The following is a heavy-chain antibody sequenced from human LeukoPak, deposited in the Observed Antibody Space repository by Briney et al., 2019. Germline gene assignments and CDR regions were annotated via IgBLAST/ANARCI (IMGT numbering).Heavy chain of an antibody. J-gene: IGHJ6*03. CDR1: GFTFSSYA. CDR2: IGDDGSNK. D-gene: IGHD3-16*01. CDR3: AKDGPTGESWDYYYMDV. V-gene: IGHV3-30*02. Sequence: GGSLILSCAASGFTFSSYAMSWVRQAPGKGLEWVAFIGDDGSNKYYADSVKGRFTISRDNSKNTLYLQMNSLRAEDTAVYYCAKDGPTGESWDYYYMDVWGKGTTVTVSS.